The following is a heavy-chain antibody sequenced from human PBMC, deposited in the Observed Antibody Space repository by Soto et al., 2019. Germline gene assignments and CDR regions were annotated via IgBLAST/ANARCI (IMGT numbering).Heavy chain of an antibody. Sequence: SETLSLTCAVSGGSVSSGGYSWSWIRQPPGKGLEWIGYMYHSGSTYYNPSLKSRVTISIDRSKNQFSLKLSSVTAADTAVYYCARAAYVLLWFGELLIRFDPWGQGTLVTVSS. J-gene: IGHJ5*02. V-gene: IGHV4-30-2*01. CDR3: ARAAYVLLWFGELLIRFDP. D-gene: IGHD3-10*01. CDR2: MYHSGST. CDR1: GGSVSSGGYS.